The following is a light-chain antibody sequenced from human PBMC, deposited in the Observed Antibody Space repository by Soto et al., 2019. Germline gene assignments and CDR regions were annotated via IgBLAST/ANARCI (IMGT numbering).Light chain of an antibody. J-gene: IGLJ1*01. V-gene: IGLV7-43*01. CDR2: GTT. CDR3: LLYDGGAHV. CDR1: TGAVTSDNY. Sequence: QAVVTQEPSLTVTPGGTVTLTCASSTGAVTSDNYPNWIQQKPGQAPRTLIYGTTNKHSWTPARFSGSLLGGKPALTLSGVQPEDEADYYCLLYDGGAHVFGTGTKVTVL.